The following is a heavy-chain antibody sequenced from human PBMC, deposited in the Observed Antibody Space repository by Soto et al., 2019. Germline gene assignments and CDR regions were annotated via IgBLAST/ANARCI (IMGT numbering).Heavy chain of an antibody. J-gene: IGHJ6*01. V-gene: IGHV1-46*01. CDR2: INPSGVST. CDR1: GYTFTSYY. Sequence: ASVKVSCKASGYTFTSYYMHSVRRAPAQGLEWVGIINPSGVSTSSAQKFQGRVTMTRDTSTSTVYMELRSLRSEDTAVHYCARTRSRYYYHGMSVREKGTTGT. CDR3: ARTRSRYYYHGMSV. D-gene: IGHD4-17*01.